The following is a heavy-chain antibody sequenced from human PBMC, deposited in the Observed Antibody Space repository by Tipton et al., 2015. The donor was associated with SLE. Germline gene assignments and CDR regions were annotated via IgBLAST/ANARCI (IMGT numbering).Heavy chain of an antibody. CDR3: AGPKGEGLQYPVD. CDR1: GYSFTSYW. CDR2: IDPSDSYT. V-gene: IGHV5-10-1*01. D-gene: IGHD4-11*01. J-gene: IGHJ4*02. Sequence: QLVQSGAEVKKPGESLRISCKGSGYSFTSYWISWVRQMPGKGLEWMGRIDPSDSYTNYSPSFQGHVTISADKSISTAYLQWSSLKASETAMYYWAGPKGEGLQYPVDWGQGTLVTVSS.